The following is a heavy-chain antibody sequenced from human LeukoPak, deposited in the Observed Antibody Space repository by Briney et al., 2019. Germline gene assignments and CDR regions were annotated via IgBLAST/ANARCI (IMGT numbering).Heavy chain of an antibody. V-gene: IGHV1-69*13. CDR3: ARVKSGYSYGLFDY. J-gene: IGHJ4*02. CDR2: IIPIFGTA. CDR1: GGTFSSYA. Sequence: ASVKVSCKASGGTFSSYAISWVRQAPGQGLEWMGGIIPIFGTANYAQKFQGRVTITADESTSTAYMELSSLRSEDTAVYYCARVKSGYSYGLFDYWGQGTLVTVSS. D-gene: IGHD5-18*01.